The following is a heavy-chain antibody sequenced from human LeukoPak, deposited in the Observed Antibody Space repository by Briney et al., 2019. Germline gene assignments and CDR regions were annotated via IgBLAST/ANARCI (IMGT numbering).Heavy chain of an antibody. CDR2: ISGSGGST. J-gene: IGHJ6*03. V-gene: IGHV3-23*01. Sequence: GGSLRLSCAASGFTFSSYAMSWVRQAPGKGLEWVSAISGSGGSTYHADSVKGRFTISRDNSKNTLYLQMNSLRAEDTAVYYCAKGYGGESAGYYYYYMDVWGKGTTVTVSS. CDR1: GFTFSSYA. D-gene: IGHD4-23*01. CDR3: AKGYGGESAGYYYYYMDV.